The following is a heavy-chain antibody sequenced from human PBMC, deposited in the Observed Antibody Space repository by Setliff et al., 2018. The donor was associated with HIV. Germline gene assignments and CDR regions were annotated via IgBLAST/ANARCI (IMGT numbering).Heavy chain of an antibody. J-gene: IGHJ5*02. D-gene: IGHD1-26*01. CDR3: ARDGGLSITWEGPRSGFDP. Sequence: ETLSLTCAVSGYSISSGYYWGWIRQSPGKGLEWIGSIYHSGSTYYNLSLKSRVTISVDTSKNQFSLKLTSVTAADTAVYYCARDGGLSITWEGPRSGFDPWGQGTLVTVSS. V-gene: IGHV4-38-2*02. CDR1: GYSISSGYY. CDR2: IYHSGST.